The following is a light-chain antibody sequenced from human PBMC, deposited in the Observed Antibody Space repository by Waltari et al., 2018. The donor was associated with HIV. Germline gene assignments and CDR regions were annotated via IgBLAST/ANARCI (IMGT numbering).Light chain of an antibody. Sequence: SSVLTQPPSVSVAPGKTARITCGGNNIERKSVHWYQKKPGQAPALVIYYDSDRPSGIPERFSGSNSGDTATLTISRVGDGDEADYYCQVWDSSSGHVLFGGGTKLTVL. CDR1: NIERKS. V-gene: IGLV3-21*04. J-gene: IGLJ3*02. CDR3: QVWDSSSGHVL. CDR2: YDS.